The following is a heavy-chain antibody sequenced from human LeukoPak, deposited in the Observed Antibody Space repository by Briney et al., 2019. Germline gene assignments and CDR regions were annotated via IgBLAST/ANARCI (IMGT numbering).Heavy chain of an antibody. Sequence: ETLSLTCTVSGGSISSGGYYWSWVRQAPGKGLEWVANIKQDGSEKYYVDSVKGRFTISRDNAKNLLYLQMNSLRAEDTAVYYCARDGDIVVVPAATYYYYGMDVWGQGTTVTVSS. CDR1: GGSISSGGYY. V-gene: IGHV3-7*01. CDR2: IKQDGSEK. J-gene: IGHJ6*02. CDR3: ARDGDIVVVPAATYYYYGMDV. D-gene: IGHD2-2*01.